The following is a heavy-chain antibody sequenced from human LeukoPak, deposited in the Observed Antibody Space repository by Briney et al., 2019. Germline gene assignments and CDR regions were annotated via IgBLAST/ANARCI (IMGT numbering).Heavy chain of an antibody. CDR2: LNWHGGST. Sequence: GGSLRLSRAASGFTFDDYAMSWVRQAPGKGLEWVSGLNWHGGSTGHADSVKGRFTISRDNAKNSLYLQMKSLRAEDTALYYCARTGYSSSWYNGDGWGQGTLVTVSS. CDR3: ARTGYSSSWYNGDG. J-gene: IGHJ4*02. D-gene: IGHD6-13*01. V-gene: IGHV3-20*04. CDR1: GFTFDDYA.